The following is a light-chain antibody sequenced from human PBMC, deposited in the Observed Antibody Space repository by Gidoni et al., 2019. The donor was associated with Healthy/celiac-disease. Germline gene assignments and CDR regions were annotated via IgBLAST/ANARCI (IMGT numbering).Light chain of an antibody. CDR3: QAWDSSTAEV. Sequence: SYELTQPPSVSVSPGQTASIPCSGDKLGDKYACWYQQKPGQSPVLVIYQDSKRPSGIPERFSGSNSGNTATLTISGTQAMDEADYYCQAWDSSTAEVFGGGTKLTVL. CDR2: QDS. V-gene: IGLV3-1*01. J-gene: IGLJ2*01. CDR1: KLGDKY.